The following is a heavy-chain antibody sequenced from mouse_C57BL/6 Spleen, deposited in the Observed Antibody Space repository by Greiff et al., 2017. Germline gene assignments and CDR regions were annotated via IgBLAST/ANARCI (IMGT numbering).Heavy chain of an antibody. CDR2: IYPGSGNT. V-gene: IGHV1-76*01. J-gene: IGHJ2*01. Sequence: QVQLKQSGAELVRPGASVKLSCKASGYTFTDYYINWVKQRPGQGLEWIARIYPGSGNTYYNEKFKGKATLTAEKSSSTAYMQLSSLTSEDSAVYFCARVDYYGSSIDYWGQGTTLTVSS. D-gene: IGHD1-1*01. CDR1: GYTFTDYY. CDR3: ARVDYYGSSIDY.